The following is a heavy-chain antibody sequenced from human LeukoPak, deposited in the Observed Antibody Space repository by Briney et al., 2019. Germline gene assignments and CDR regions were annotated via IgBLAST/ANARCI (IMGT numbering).Heavy chain of an antibody. V-gene: IGHV3-7*01. J-gene: IGHJ4*02. CDR1: GSTLSDYW. CDR3: ARESTEERPGC. Sequence: GGSLRLSCAASGSTLSDYWMSWVRQAPGKGLEWVANMDQDGSEENYVDSVKGRFTISRDDAKNSLYLQMSSLRAEDTAVYYCARESTEERPGCWGQGTLVTVSS. D-gene: IGHD1-1*01. CDR2: MDQDGSEE.